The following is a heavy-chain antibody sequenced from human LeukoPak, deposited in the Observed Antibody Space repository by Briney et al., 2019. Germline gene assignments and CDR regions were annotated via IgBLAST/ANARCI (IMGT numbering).Heavy chain of an antibody. CDR3: ARDYDSSGLDAFDI. V-gene: IGHV3-21*01. Sequence: GGSLRLSCAASGFTFSSYSMNWVRRAPGKGLEWVSSISSSSYIYYADSVKGRFTISRDNAKNSLYLQMNSLRAEGTAVYYCARDYDSSGLDAFDIWGQGTMVTVSS. CDR2: ISSSSYI. J-gene: IGHJ3*02. D-gene: IGHD3-22*01. CDR1: GFTFSSYS.